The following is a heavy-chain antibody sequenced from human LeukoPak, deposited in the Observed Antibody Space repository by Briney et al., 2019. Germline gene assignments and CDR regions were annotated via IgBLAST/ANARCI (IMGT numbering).Heavy chain of an antibody. J-gene: IGHJ4*02. CDR1: GFTFSSYG. CDR3: ARDGSMVRGVIQYYFDY. D-gene: IGHD3-10*01. Sequence: GGSLRLSCAASGFTFSSYGMHWVRQAPGKGLEWVAVIWYDGSNKYYADSVKGRFTISRDNSKNTLYLQMNSLRAEDTAVYYCARDGSMVRGVIQYYFDYWGQGTLVTAPS. V-gene: IGHV3-33*01. CDR2: IWYDGSNK.